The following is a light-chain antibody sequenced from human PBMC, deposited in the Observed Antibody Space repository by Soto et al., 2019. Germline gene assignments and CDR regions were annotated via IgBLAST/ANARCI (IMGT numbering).Light chain of an antibody. CDR3: QHFNSYSEA. CDR1: ESISSW. CDR2: DAS. V-gene: IGKV1-5*01. Sequence: GPRATVTCRASESISSWLAWYQQKTGKAPKLLIYDASILASGVPTRFSGSGYGTEFTLTISSLQPDDFAIYYCQHFNSYSEAFGQGTKVDIK. J-gene: IGKJ1*01.